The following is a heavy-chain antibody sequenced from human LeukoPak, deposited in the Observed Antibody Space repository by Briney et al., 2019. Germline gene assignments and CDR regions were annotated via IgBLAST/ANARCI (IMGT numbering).Heavy chain of an antibody. CDR1: GGSISSGGYY. J-gene: IGHJ5*02. D-gene: IGHD6-19*01. CDR3: ARDKVAVDGPRFDP. CDR2: ISYSGST. V-gene: IGHV4-61*03. Sequence: SETLSLTCTVSGGSISSGGYYWSWIRQPPGKGLEWIGYISYSGSTNYNPSLKSRVTMSVDTSKNHFSLKLTSVTAADTAVYYCARDKVAVDGPRFDPWGQGTLVTVSS.